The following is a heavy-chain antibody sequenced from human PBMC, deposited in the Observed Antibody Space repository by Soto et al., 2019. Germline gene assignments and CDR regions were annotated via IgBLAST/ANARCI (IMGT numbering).Heavy chain of an antibody. CDR3: AKDVVVGATTGLGDYYYYYGMDV. J-gene: IGHJ6*02. Sequence: TGGSLRLSCAASGFTFSSYGMHWFRQAPGKGLEWVAVISYDGSNKYYADSVKGRFTISRDNSKNTLYLQMNSLRAEDTAVYYCAKDVVVGATTGLGDYYYYYGMDVWGQGTTVTVS. CDR1: GFTFSSYG. D-gene: IGHD1-26*01. V-gene: IGHV3-30*18. CDR2: ISYDGSNK.